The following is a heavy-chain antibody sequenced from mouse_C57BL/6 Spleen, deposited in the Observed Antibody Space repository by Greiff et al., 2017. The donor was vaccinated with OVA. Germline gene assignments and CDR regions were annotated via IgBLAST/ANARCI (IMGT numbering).Heavy chain of an antibody. CDR2: IYPGSGST. CDR3: AREEGYFDV. CDR1: GYTFTSYW. J-gene: IGHJ1*03. Sequence: QVHVKQPGAELVKPGASVKMSCKASGYTFTSYWITWVKQRPGQGLEWIGDIYPGSGSTNYNEKFKSKATLTVDTSSSTAYMQLSSLTSEDSAVYYCAREEGYFDVWGTGTTVTVSS. V-gene: IGHV1-55*01.